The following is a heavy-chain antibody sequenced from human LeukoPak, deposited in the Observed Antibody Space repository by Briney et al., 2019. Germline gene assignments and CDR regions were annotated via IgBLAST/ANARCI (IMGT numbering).Heavy chain of an antibody. CDR1: GFTFSSFA. CDR3: ARWDYGDYYYYYMDV. CDR2: ISSSSSTI. V-gene: IGHV3-48*01. D-gene: IGHD4-17*01. J-gene: IGHJ6*03. Sequence: PGGSLRLSCAASGFTFSSFAMSWVRQAPGEGLEWVSYISSSSSTIYYADSVKGRFTISRDNAKNSLYLQMNSLRAEDTAVYYCARWDYGDYYYYYMDVWGKGTTVTVSS.